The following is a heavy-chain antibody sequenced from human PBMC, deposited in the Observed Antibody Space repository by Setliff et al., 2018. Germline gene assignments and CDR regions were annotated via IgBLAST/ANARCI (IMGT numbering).Heavy chain of an antibody. D-gene: IGHD2-21*01. V-gene: IGHV1-3*03. Sequence: GASVKVSCKASGYSFTLYATHWMRQAPGQRLEWMGWMNIDNGKTEYSQEFQDRVTFTRDTFAETAYMELRSLTSDDMAVYYCARGYCDGIGCPAPLYYFDSWGQGTLVTVSS. CDR1: GYSFTLYA. CDR2: MNIDNGKT. CDR3: ARGYCDGIGCPAPLYYFDS. J-gene: IGHJ4*02.